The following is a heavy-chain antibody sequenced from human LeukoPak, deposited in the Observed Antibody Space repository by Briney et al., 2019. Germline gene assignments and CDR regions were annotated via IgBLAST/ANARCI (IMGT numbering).Heavy chain of an antibody. V-gene: IGHV3-73*01. D-gene: IGHD1-20*01. CDR2: IRSKAHSYAT. Sequence: SGGSLRLSCAASGFTFSGFDMHWVRQASGKGLEWVGRIRSKAHSYATAYAASVHGRFTISRDDSKNTSYLQMNSLKTEDTAVYFRTTHALRGLTWIEFFQHWGQGTLVTVSA. CDR3: TTHALRGLTWIEFFQH. J-gene: IGHJ1*01. CDR1: GFTFSGFD.